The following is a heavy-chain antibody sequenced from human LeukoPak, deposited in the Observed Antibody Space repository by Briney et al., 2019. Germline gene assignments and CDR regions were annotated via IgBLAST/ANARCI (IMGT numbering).Heavy chain of an antibody. D-gene: IGHD3-22*01. J-gene: IGHJ3*02. Sequence: ASVKVSCKASGYTFTDYAMNWVRQAPGQGLEWMGWINTKTGNPTFAQGFTGRFVFSLDTSASTAYLQISSLKAEDTAVYYCAVTDGSGYYFAFDIWGQGTMVTVSS. V-gene: IGHV7-4-1*02. CDR3: AVTDGSGYYFAFDI. CDR2: INTKTGNP. CDR1: GYTFTDYA.